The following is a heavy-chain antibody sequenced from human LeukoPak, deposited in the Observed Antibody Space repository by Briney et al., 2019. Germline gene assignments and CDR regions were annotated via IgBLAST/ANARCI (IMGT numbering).Heavy chain of an antibody. J-gene: IGHJ4*02. CDR2: INWNGGST. CDR1: GFTFDDYG. Sequence: PGGSLRLSCAASGFTFDDYGMSWVRQAPGKGLEWVSGINWNGGSTGYADSVKGRFTISRDNAKNSLYLQMNCLRAEDTALYYCARDKRNYYGSGSPDYWGQGTLVTVSS. V-gene: IGHV3-20*04. D-gene: IGHD3-10*01. CDR3: ARDKRNYYGSGSPDY.